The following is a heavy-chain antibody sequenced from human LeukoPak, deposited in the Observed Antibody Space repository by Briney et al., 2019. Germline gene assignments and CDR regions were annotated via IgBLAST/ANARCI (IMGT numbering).Heavy chain of an antibody. CDR1: GGSFSGYY. CDR3: ARHTSKQYCSSTSCYQIYNWFDP. Sequence: SETLSLTCAVYGGSFSGYYWSWIRQPPGKGLECIGEINHSGSTNYNPSLKSRVTISVDTSKNQFSLKLSSVTAADTAVYYCARHTSKQYCSSTSCYQIYNWFDPWGQGTLVTVSS. J-gene: IGHJ5*02. V-gene: IGHV4-34*01. CDR2: INHSGST. D-gene: IGHD2-2*01.